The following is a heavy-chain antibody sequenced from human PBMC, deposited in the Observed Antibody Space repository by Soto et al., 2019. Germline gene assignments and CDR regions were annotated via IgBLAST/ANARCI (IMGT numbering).Heavy chain of an antibody. Sequence: ASVKVSCKASGYTFINYIITWVRQAPGQGLEWMGWISTFNGNTKYAQELQGRITMTTDTSTSTAYMELRSLTSDDTAVYYCARERITGSYFDSWGQGTPVTVSS. J-gene: IGHJ4*02. CDR2: ISTFNGNT. CDR1: GYTFINYI. V-gene: IGHV1-18*04. D-gene: IGHD1-20*01. CDR3: ARERITGSYFDS.